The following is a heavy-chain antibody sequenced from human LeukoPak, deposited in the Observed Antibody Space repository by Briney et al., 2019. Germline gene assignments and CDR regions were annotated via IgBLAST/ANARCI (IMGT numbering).Heavy chain of an antibody. Sequence: SETLSLTCTVSGGSISSYYWSWVRQPPGKGLEWMGYIYYSGSTYYNPSLKSRVTISVHTSKNQFPLKLSSVTAADTAVYYCARMQSTSSSGDYYSYMDVWGKGATVIVSS. J-gene: IGHJ6*03. CDR1: GGSISSYY. V-gene: IGHV4-59*01. CDR3: ARMQSTSSSGDYYSYMDV. D-gene: IGHD6-6*01. CDR2: IYYSGST.